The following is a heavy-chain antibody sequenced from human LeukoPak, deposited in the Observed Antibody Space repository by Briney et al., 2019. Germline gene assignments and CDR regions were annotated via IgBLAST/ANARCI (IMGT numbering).Heavy chain of an antibody. CDR3: ARGPRWELLPYYYYYYMDV. V-gene: IGHV4-4*07. J-gene: IGHJ6*03. Sequence: KPSETLSLTCTVSGGSISSYYWSWIRQPAGKGLEWIGRIYTSGSTNYNPSLKSRVTMSVDTSKNQFSLKLSSVTAADTAVYYCARGPRWELLPYYYYYYMDVWGQGTLVTVSS. CDR2: IYTSGST. D-gene: IGHD1-26*01. CDR1: GGSISSYY.